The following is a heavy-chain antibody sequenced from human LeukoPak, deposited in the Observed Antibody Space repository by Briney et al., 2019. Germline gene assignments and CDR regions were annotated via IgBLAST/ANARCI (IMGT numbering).Heavy chain of an antibody. CDR2: IIPIFGTA. V-gene: IGHV1-69*13. CDR3: ARREQQLVGEFDY. Sequence: SVKVSCKASGGTFSSYAISWVRQAPGQGLEWMGGIIPIFGTANYAQKFQGRVTITADESTSTAYMELSSLRSEDTAVYYCARREQQLVGEFDYWGQGTLVTVSS. D-gene: IGHD6-13*01. CDR1: GGTFSSYA. J-gene: IGHJ4*02.